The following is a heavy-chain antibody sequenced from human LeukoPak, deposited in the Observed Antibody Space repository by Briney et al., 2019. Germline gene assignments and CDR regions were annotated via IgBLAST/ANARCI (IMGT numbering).Heavy chain of an antibody. D-gene: IGHD1-26*01. J-gene: IGHJ6*03. V-gene: IGHV1-46*01. CDR3: ARFRHSYYYMDV. CDR1: GYTFTSYY. Sequence: ASVKVSCKASGYTFTSYYMHWVRQAPGQGLEWRGIINPSGGSTSYAQKLQRRVTMTRDMPPSTVYMELSSLRSEDTAVYYCARFRHSYYYMDVWGKGTTVTVSS. CDR2: INPSGGST.